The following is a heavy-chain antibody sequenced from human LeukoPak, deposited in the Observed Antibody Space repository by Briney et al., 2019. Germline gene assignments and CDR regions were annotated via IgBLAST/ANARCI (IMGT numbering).Heavy chain of an antibody. CDR1: GFTFSSYW. Sequence: GGSLRLSCAASGFTFSSYWMSWVRQAPGKGLEWVANIKQDGSEKYYVDSVKGRFTISRDNAKNSLYLQMNSLRAEDTAVYYCARHYDFWSGYWDLDYWGQGTLVTVSS. D-gene: IGHD3-3*01. CDR3: ARHYDFWSGYWDLDY. CDR2: IKQDGSEK. J-gene: IGHJ4*02. V-gene: IGHV3-7*01.